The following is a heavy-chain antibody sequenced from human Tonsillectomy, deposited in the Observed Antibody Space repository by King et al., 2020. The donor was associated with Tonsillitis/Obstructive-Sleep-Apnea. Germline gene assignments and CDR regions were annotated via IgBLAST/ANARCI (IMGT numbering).Heavy chain of an antibody. CDR3: AGFRPPEGRFDY. Sequence: VQLVESGGGLVKPGGSLRLSCAASGFTFSDYYMSWVRQAPGKGLEWGSYISNSSSYTNYADSVKGRFTISRDNAKNSLYLQMNSLRAEDTAVYYCAGFRPPEGRFDYWGQGTLVTVSS. V-gene: IGHV3-11*05. J-gene: IGHJ4*02. CDR2: ISNSSSYT. CDR1: GFTFSDYY.